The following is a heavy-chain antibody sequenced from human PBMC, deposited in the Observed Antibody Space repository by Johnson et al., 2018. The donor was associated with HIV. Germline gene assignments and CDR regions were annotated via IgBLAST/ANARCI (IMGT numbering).Heavy chain of an antibody. J-gene: IGHJ3*02. CDR3: AKADDVEDTSGYLAAFDI. CDR2: ISYDGSNK. D-gene: IGHD3-22*01. CDR1: GFTFSSYA. Sequence: QVQLVESGGGVVQPGRSLRLSCEASGFTFSSYAMHWVRQAPGKGLEWVAVISYDGSNKYYADSVKGRFTISRDNSNNMLYLQMDSLRAEDTDAYYCAKADDVEDTSGYLAAFDIWCQGTMVTVSS. V-gene: IGHV3-30*04.